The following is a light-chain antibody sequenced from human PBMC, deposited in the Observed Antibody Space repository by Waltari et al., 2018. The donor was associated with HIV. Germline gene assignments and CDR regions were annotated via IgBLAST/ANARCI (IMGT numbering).Light chain of an antibody. CDR2: KAS. J-gene: IGKJ3*01. CDR3: QQYNSYLFT. Sequence: DIQMTQSRSTLSASVGDRVTITCRASQSISSWLAWYQQKPGKAPKRLIYKASSLESGVPSRFSGSGSGTEFTLTSSSLQPDDCATYYCQQYNSYLFTFGPGTKVDIK. V-gene: IGKV1-5*03. CDR1: QSISSW.